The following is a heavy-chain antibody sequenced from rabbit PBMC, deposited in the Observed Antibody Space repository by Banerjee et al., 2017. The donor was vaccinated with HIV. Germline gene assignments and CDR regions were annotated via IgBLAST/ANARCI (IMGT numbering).Heavy chain of an antibody. V-gene: IGHV1S45*01. Sequence: QEQLEESGGDLVKPEGSLTLTCTASGFSFSSTYYICWVRQAPGKGLEWIACIETGGHNRIYYARWAKGRFTISKTSSTTVTLQMTSLTAADTATYFCARGGNNAGDAYDLWGPGTLVTVS. CDR2: IETGGHNRI. CDR3: ARGGNNAGDAYDL. D-gene: IGHD6-1*01. J-gene: IGHJ6*01. CDR1: GFSFSSTYY.